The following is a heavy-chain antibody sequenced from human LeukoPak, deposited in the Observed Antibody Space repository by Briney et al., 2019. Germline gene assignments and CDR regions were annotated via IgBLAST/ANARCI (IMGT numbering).Heavy chain of an antibody. CDR2: SIIVGST. J-gene: IGHJ5*02. D-gene: IGHD6-19*01. Sequence: SETLSSPALSLVAPSAVVVTTGAGSASPQGRGWSGLGVSIIVGSTYYNPSLKSRVTISVDTSKNQFSLKLSSVTAADTAVYNCARRGEASGSSGWLNWFDPWGQGTLVTVFS. V-gene: IGHV4-39*01. CDR1: VAPSAVVVTT. CDR3: ARRGEASGSSGWLNWFDP.